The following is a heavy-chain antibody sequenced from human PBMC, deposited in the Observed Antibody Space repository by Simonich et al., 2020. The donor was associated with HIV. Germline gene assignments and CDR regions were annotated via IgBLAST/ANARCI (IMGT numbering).Heavy chain of an antibody. CDR3: AKDRYYNFWSGYYDY. CDR2: MSGSGGST. J-gene: IGHJ4*02. D-gene: IGHD3-3*01. V-gene: IGHV3-23*01. Sequence: EVQLLESGGGLVQPGGSLRLSCAASGFTFSTYAMSWVRQAPGKGLWWVSVMSGSGGSTYYADSVKGRFTISRENSKNTLYLQMNSLRAEDTAVYYCAKDRYYNFWSGYYDYWGQGTLVTVSS. CDR1: GFTFSTYA.